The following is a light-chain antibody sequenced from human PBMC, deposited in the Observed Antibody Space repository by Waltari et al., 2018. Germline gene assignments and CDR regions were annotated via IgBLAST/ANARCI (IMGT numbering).Light chain of an antibody. V-gene: IGKV3-20*01. CDR1: QSVSSSY. CDR3: QQYGSSPLSWT. CDR2: GAS. Sequence: EIVLTQSPGTLSLSPGERATLSCRASQSVSSSYLAWYQQKPGQAPRLLIYGASSRATGIPDRFRCSGSGTDFTLTISRLEPEDFAVYYCQQYGSSPLSWTFGQGTKVEIK. J-gene: IGKJ1*01.